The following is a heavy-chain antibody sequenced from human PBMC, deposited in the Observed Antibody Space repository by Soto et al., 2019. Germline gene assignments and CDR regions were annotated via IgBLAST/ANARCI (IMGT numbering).Heavy chain of an antibody. D-gene: IGHD3-9*01. CDR1: GGTSSSYA. V-gene: IGHV1-69*01. CDR2: IIPILDTT. Sequence: QVQVVQSGAEVKKPGSSVRVSCKASGGTSSSYAITWMRQAPGQGLEWMGGIIPILDTTDYAQKFQGRVTFTADESTSTVDRELMSLTSEDTAVYYCARGGTTANRRIDFGGQGTLVTVSS. J-gene: IGHJ4*02. CDR3: ARGGTTANRRIDF.